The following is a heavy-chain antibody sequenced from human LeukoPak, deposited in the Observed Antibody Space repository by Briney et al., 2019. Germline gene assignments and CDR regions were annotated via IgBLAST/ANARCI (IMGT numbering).Heavy chain of an antibody. CDR2: INHSGST. CDR3: ARGDLLAGYYDSSGSDY. CDR1: GGSFSGYY. J-gene: IGHJ4*02. V-gene: IGHV4-34*01. Sequence: SGTLSLTCAVYGGSFSGYYWSWIRQPPGKGLEWIGEINHSGSTNYNPSLKSRVTISVDTSKNQFSLKLSSVTAADTAVYYCARGDLLAGYYDSSGSDYWGQGTLVTVSS. D-gene: IGHD3-22*01.